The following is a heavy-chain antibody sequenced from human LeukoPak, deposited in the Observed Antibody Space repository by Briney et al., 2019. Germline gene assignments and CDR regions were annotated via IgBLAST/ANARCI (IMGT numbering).Heavy chain of an antibody. D-gene: IGHD6-19*01. CDR1: GYTFTNYF. V-gene: IGHV1-46*01. Sequence: ASVKVSCKASGYTFTNYFMHWVRQAPGQGLEWMGVINPSGGVTTYAQRFQGRVTMTRDTSTSTVHMELSSLRSEDTAVYYCARQAVAGYDAFDIWGQGTMVTVSS. CDR3: ARQAVAGYDAFDI. CDR2: INPSGGVT. J-gene: IGHJ3*02.